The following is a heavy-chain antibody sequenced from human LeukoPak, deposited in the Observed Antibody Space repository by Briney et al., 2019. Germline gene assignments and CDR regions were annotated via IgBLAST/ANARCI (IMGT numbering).Heavy chain of an antibody. V-gene: IGHV3-74*01. CDR3: VRQGTVGEFDY. Sequence: GGSLRLSCAASGFTLSNHWMHWVRQAPGKGLVWVSRIISDGSMTNYADSVKGRFTISRDNAKNTLYMQMKSLRADDTAVYYCVRQGTVGEFDYWGQGTLFTVSS. CDR1: GFTLSNHW. D-gene: IGHD1-26*01. J-gene: IGHJ4*02. CDR2: IISDGSMT.